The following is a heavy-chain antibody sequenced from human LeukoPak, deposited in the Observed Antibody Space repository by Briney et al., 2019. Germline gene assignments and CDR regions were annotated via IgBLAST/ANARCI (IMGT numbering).Heavy chain of an antibody. CDR3: ARGSGRPRNYYFDY. CDR1: GYTFTNYD. J-gene: IGHJ4*02. CDR2: MNPNSGNT. V-gene: IGHV1-8*03. D-gene: IGHD6-19*01. Sequence: ASVKVSCKASGYTFTNYDINWVRQATGQGLEWMGWMNPNSGNTGYAQKFQGRVTITRNTSISTAYMKLSSLRSEDTAVYYCARGSGRPRNYYFDYWGQGTLVTVSS.